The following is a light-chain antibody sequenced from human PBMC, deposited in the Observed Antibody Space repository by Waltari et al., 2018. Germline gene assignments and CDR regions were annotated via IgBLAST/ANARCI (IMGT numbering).Light chain of an antibody. V-gene: IGLV2-8*01. Sequence: QSALTQPPSASGSPGQSVTISCTGTSSDVGAYNYVSRYQQHPGKAPKLMIYEVTKRPSGVPDRFAGSKSGNTASLTVSGLQAEDEADYYCSSYADNTWIFGGGTKLTVL. CDR3: SSYADNTWI. CDR1: SSDVGAYNY. CDR2: EVT. J-gene: IGLJ2*01.